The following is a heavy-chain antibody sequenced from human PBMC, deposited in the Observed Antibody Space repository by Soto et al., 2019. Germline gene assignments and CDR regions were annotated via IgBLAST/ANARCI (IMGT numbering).Heavy chain of an antibody. J-gene: IGHJ4*02. Sequence: QITLKESGPTLVKPTQTLTLTCTFSGFSLNTNGVSVGWVRQPPERALEWLALIYWDDDQHYSPSLKSRLTITKDTSKNQVVLTMTNMDPVDTATYYCAHRTGYGALFDYWGQGTLVTVSS. V-gene: IGHV2-5*02. CDR1: GFSLNTNGVS. D-gene: IGHD4-17*01. CDR3: AHRTGYGALFDY. CDR2: IYWDDDQ.